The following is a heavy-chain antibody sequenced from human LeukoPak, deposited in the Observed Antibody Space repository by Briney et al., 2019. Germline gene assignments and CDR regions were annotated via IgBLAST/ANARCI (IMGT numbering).Heavy chain of an antibody. D-gene: IGHD3-10*01. CDR2: IYYTGIT. CDR1: GCSINTYY. V-gene: IGHV4-59*01. J-gene: IGHJ6*03. CDR3: ARADYSSSGSLSIYRSYYYIDV. Sequence: SETLSLTCTVSGCSINTYYWNWIRQPPGKGLEWIGYIYYTGITNSDPSLKSRVTMSVDTSKNQVSLKLSSVTAADTAVYYCARADYSSSGSLSIYRSYYYIDVWGKGTTVTVSS.